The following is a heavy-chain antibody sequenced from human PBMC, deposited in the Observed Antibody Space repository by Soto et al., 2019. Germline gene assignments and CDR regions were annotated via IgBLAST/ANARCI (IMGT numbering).Heavy chain of an antibody. V-gene: IGHV1-2*02. CDR3: ARSQDSSGYWNSCFDP. CDR2: INPNSGGT. CDR1: GYTFSDYY. Sequence: QVQLVQSGAEVRKPGASVKVSCKASGYTFSDYYIHWVRQAPGQGLEWMGWINPNSGGTKYAPKFQGGVTMTRDTSITTAYMELSRLRSEDTAVYYCARSQDSSGYWNSCFDPWGQGTLVTVSS. D-gene: IGHD3-22*01. J-gene: IGHJ5*02.